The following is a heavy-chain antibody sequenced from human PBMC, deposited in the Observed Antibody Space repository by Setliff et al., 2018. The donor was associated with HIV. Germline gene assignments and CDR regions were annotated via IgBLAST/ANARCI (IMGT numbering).Heavy chain of an antibody. CDR3: ARGLNYYGSGSYLPLGY. D-gene: IGHD3-10*01. V-gene: IGHV4-34*01. CDR2: IDHSGST. Sequence: SETLSLTCAVYGGSFNDYYWTWIRQPPGKGLEWIGEIDHSGSTKYHASLKSRVTISIDTSKNQISLKLGSVTAADTAVYYCARGLNYYGSGSYLPLGYWGLGTLVTVSS. J-gene: IGHJ4*02. CDR1: GGSFNDYY.